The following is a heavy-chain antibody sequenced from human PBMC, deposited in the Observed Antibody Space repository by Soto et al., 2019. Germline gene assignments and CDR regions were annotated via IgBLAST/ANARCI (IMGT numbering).Heavy chain of an antibody. Sequence: VGSLRLSCAASGFTFSSYSMNWVRQAPGKGLEWVSSISSSSSYIYYADSVKGRFTISRDNAKNSLYLQMNSLRAEDTAVYYCARDGYCNNGVCPLDYWGQGTLVTVSS. J-gene: IGHJ4*02. CDR1: GFTFSSYS. D-gene: IGHD2-8*01. V-gene: IGHV3-21*01. CDR3: ARDGYCNNGVCPLDY. CDR2: ISSSSSYI.